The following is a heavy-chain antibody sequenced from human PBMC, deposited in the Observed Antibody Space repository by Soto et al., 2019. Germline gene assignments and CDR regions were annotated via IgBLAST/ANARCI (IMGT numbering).Heavy chain of an antibody. CDR3: VRCVTWVDS. CDR1: GYTFTRYT. V-gene: IGHV1-18*03. CDR2: SSADNDNT. Sequence: QVQLVQAGAEVKKPGASVKVSCKASGYTFTRYTVSWVRQAHGLGLEWIGWSSADNDNTDFAQKFQGRVALTTDRSTKSMSMDLRCLQSDDMAVYYCVRCVTWVDSWGQGTLVTVSS. J-gene: IGHJ4*02. D-gene: IGHD1-26*01.